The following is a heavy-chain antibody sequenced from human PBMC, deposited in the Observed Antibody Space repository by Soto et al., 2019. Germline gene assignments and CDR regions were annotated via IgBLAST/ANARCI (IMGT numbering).Heavy chain of an antibody. D-gene: IGHD3-22*01. Sequence: SETLSLTCAVYGGSFSGYYWSWIRQPPGNGLEWIGYIYYSGSTYYNPSLKSRVTISVDTSKNQFSLKLSSVTAADTAVYYCARAQDYYDSSGYYYLWFDPWGHGTLVTVSS. CDR2: IYYSGST. CDR3: ARAQDYYDSSGYYYLWFDP. CDR1: GGSFSGYY. J-gene: IGHJ5*02. V-gene: IGHV4-34*01.